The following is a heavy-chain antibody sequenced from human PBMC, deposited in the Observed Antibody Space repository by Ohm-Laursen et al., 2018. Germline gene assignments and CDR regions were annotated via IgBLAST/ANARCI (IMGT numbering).Heavy chain of an antibody. CDR1: GGSISSYY. D-gene: IGHD1-26*01. Sequence: GTLSLTWTVSGGSISSYYWSWIRQPPGKGLEWIGYIYYSGSTNYNPSLKSRVTISVDTSKNQFSLKLSSVTAADTAVYYCAASGSYYRLDYWGQGTLVTVSS. J-gene: IGHJ4*02. CDR3: AASGSYYRLDY. CDR2: IYYSGST. V-gene: IGHV4-59*08.